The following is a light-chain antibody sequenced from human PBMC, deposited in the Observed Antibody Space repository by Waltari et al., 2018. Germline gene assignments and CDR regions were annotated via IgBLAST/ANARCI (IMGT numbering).Light chain of an antibody. CDR3: QAWDNFTVA. J-gene: IGLJ2*01. CDR1: DLGVKF. Sequence: SYELTQPPSVSVSPGPTASISCSGADLGVKFACWYRQKPGQSPVLVLYQDTKRPSGIPERFSGSNSGITATLTIRGTQPVDEADYYCQAWDNFTVAFGGGTKLSVL. CDR2: QDT. V-gene: IGLV3-1*01.